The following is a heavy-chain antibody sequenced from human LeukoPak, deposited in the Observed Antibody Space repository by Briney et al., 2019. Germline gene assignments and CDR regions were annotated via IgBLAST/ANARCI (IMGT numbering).Heavy chain of an antibody. CDR1: GGSISSYY. V-gene: IGHV4-59*08. Sequence: PSETLSLTCTVSGGSISSYYWSWIRQPPGKGLEWIGYIYYSGSTNYNPSLKSRVTISVDTSKNQFSLKLSSVTAADTAVYYCARWYYDILTGYQAIDYWGQGTLVTVSS. CDR3: ARWYYDILTGYQAIDY. J-gene: IGHJ4*02. D-gene: IGHD3-9*01. CDR2: IYYSGST.